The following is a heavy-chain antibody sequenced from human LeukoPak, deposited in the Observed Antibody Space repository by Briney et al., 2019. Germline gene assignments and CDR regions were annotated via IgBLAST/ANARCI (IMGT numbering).Heavy chain of an antibody. D-gene: IGHD1-26*01. CDR2: FDPEDGET. CDR1: GYTLTELS. CDR3: ATKPSGSYLSAIFDY. J-gene: IGHJ4*02. V-gene: IGHV1-24*01. Sequence: ASVKVSYKVSGYTLTELSMHWVRQAPGKGLEWRGGFDPEDGETIYAQKFQDRVTMTEDTSTDTAYMELSSLRSEDTAVYYCATKPSGSYLSAIFDYWGQRTLVTVSS.